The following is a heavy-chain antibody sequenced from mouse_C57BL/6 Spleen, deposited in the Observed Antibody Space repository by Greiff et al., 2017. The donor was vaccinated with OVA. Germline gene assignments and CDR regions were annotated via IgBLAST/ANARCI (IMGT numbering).Heavy chain of an antibody. V-gene: IGHV3-6*01. J-gene: IGHJ1*03. CDR1: GYSITSGYC. Sequence: EVQLVESGPGLVKPSQSLSLTCSVTGYSITSGYCWNWIRQFPGNKLEWMGYISYDGRNNYNPSLKNRISITRDTSKNQFFLKLNSVTTDDTATYYCARGVTTIVEWYFDVWDTGTTVTVSS. CDR3: ARGVTTIVEWYFDV. D-gene: IGHD1-1*01. CDR2: ISYDGRN.